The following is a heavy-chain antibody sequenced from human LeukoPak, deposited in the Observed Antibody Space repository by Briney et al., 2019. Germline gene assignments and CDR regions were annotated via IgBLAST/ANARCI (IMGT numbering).Heavy chain of an antibody. CDR2: ISSRSSTI. Sequence: PGGSLRLSCAASGFPFSSWPVDWVRQAPGKGLEWVSYISSRSSTIYYTDSVKGRFTVSRDNAKNSLNLQMNSLRDEDTAVYYCARGEDYWGQGTLVTVSS. CDR3: ARGEDY. CDR1: GFPFSSWP. J-gene: IGHJ4*02. V-gene: IGHV3-48*02.